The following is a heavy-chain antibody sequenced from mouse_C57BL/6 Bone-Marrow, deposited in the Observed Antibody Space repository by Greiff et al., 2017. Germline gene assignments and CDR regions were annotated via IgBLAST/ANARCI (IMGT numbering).Heavy chain of an antibody. D-gene: IGHD4-1*01. CDR1: GFTFSDYY. CDR3: ARHNWDNFDY. V-gene: IGHV5-12*01. Sequence: EVQLVESGGGLVQPGGSLKLSCAASGFTFSDYYMYWVRQTPAKRLEWVAYISNGGGSTSYPDTVQGRFTLSRDNAKNTLYLHMSRLKSEDTARYYCARHNWDNFDYWGQGTTLTVSS. CDR2: ISNGGGST. J-gene: IGHJ2*01.